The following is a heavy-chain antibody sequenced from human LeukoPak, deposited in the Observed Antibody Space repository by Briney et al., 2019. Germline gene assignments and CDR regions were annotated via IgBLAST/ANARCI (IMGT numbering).Heavy chain of an antibody. V-gene: IGHV1-69*04. CDR2: IIPILGIA. D-gene: IGHD2-15*01. CDR3: ARDRGCSGGSCYFDY. CDR1: GGTFSSYA. Sequence: SVKVSCKASGGTFSSYAISWVRQAPGQGLEWMGRIIPILGIANYAQKFQGRVTVTADKSTSTAYMELSSLRSEDTAVYYCARDRGCSGGSCYFDYWGQGTLVTVSS. J-gene: IGHJ4*02.